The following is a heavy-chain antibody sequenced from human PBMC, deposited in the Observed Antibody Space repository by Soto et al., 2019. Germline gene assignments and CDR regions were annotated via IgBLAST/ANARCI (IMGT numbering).Heavy chain of an antibody. CDR2: ISGSGIST. J-gene: IGHJ6*02. CDR1: GFTFSSYA. V-gene: IGHV3-23*01. Sequence: EVQLLEFEGDLVQPGRSLRLSCAASGFTFSSYAMSWVRQAPGKGLEWVSAISGSGISTYYADSVKGRFTISRDNSKNTLYLQMISLRADDTAIYYCAKGAGYCSGGSCYSPLDVWGQGTTVTVSS. CDR3: AKGAGYCSGGSCYSPLDV. D-gene: IGHD2-15*01.